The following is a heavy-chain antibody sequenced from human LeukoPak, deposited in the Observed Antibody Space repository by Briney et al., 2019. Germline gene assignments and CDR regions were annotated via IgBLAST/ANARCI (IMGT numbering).Heavy chain of an antibody. Sequence: GGTLRLFCAVSGFTFSRYWMRWVRQAPGKGLEGVANIKQDGREKYYVDSVKGRFNIPRDNDKNSLYLQMNSVRAEDTAVYYCARSSDIVVVPAANYYFNYWGQGTLVTVSS. D-gene: IGHD2-2*01. CDR1: GFTFSRYW. CDR2: IKQDGREK. V-gene: IGHV3-7*01. CDR3: ARSSDIVVVPAANYYFNY. J-gene: IGHJ4*02.